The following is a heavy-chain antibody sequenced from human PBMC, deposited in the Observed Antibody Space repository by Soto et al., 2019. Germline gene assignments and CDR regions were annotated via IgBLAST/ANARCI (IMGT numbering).Heavy chain of an antibody. V-gene: IGHV2-5*02. CDR2: IYWDDDK. CDR3: AHQNYYGSGSYYPYYYYYYMDV. J-gene: IGHJ6*03. Sequence: SGPTLVNPTQTLTLTCTFSGFSLSTSGVGVGWIRQPPGKALEWLALIYWDDDKRYSPSLKSRLTITKDTSKNQVVLTMTNMDPVDTATYYCAHQNYYGSGSYYPYYYYYYMDVWGKGTTVTVSS. CDR1: GFSLSTSGVG. D-gene: IGHD3-10*01.